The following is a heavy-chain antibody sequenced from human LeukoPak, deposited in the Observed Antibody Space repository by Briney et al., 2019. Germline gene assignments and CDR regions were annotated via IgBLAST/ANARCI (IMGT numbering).Heavy chain of an antibody. CDR2: IIPIFKTA. CDR3: ARGAPYYYYYYMDV. J-gene: IGHJ6*03. CDR1: GGTFSSYG. V-gene: IGHV1-69*05. Sequence: SVKVSCKASGGTFSSYGISWVRQAPGQGLEWMGGIIPIFKTANYAQNFQGRVTITTDESTSTAYMEPSSLRSEDTAVYYCARGAPYYYYYYMDVWGKGTTVTVSS.